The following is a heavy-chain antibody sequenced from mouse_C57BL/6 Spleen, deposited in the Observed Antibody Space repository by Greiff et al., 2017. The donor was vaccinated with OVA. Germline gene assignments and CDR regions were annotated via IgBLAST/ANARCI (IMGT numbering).Heavy chain of an antibody. CDR2: INPNNGGT. D-gene: IGHD4-1*01. CDR1: GYTFTDYN. CDR3: ARVNWDDYAMDY. V-gene: IGHV1-22*01. J-gene: IGHJ4*01. Sequence: EVQLQQSGPELVKPGASVKMSCKASGYTFTDYNMHWVKQSHGKSLEWIGYINPNNGGTSYNQKFKGKATLTVNKSSSTAYMELRSLTSEESAVYYCARVNWDDYAMDYWGQGTSVTVSS.